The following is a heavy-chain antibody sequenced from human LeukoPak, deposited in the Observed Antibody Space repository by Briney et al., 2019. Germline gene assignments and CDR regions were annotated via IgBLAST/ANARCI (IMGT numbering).Heavy chain of an antibody. D-gene: IGHD5-12*01. CDR1: GFTFSNCA. V-gene: IGHV3-30-3*01. CDR3: ARDLPADTDIVATIWLPGRWLDP. CDR2: ISYDGSNK. J-gene: IGHJ5*02. Sequence: GRSLRLSCAASGFTFSNCAMHWVRQAPGKGLEWVAVISYDGSNKYYAESVKGRFTISRDNSKNTLYLQMNSLRAEDTAVYYCARDLPADTDIVATIWLPGRWLDPWGQGTLVTVSS.